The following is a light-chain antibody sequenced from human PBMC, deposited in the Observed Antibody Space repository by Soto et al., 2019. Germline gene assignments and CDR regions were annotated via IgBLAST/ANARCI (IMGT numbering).Light chain of an antibody. CDR1: DSDVGGYNY. CDR3: SSSTKNNTPHVV. Sequence: QSVLTQPASVSGSPGQSITISCTGTDSDVGGYNYVSWYQQHPDKAPKLMIYGVYNRPSGVSNRFSGSKSGNTASLTISGLQAEDQADYYCSSSTKNNTPHVVFGGGPRLTVL. J-gene: IGLJ2*01. V-gene: IGLV2-14*01. CDR2: GVY.